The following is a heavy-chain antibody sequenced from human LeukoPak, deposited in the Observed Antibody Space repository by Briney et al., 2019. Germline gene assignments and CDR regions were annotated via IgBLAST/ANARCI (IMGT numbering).Heavy chain of an antibody. D-gene: IGHD3-3*01. V-gene: IGHV3-23*01. CDR1: GFTFSTYA. CDR2: ISGRGIAT. J-gene: IGHJ4*02. Sequence: GGSLRLSCAASGFTFSTYAMSWVRQAPGKGLEWVSAISGRGIATYYADSVKGRFTISRDNSKNTLYLQMNSLRAEDTAVYYCAKSFDFWSGNSPILTPFDSWGQGTLVSVSS. CDR3: AKSFDFWSGNSPILTPFDS.